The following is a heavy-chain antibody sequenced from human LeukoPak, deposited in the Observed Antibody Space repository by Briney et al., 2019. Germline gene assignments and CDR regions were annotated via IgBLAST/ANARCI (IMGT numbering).Heavy chain of an antibody. J-gene: IGHJ4*02. CDR1: GGSITGTSYY. CDR3: TRGSYDVLTGRSTLGEY. Sequence: SETLSLTCTISGGSITGTSYYWGWIRQPPGKGLEWIGNIYYSGSTNYNSSLKSRVTISIDTSKNHFSLRLTSVTASDTAVYFCTRGSYDVLTGRSTLGEYWGQGALVAVSS. V-gene: IGHV4-39*02. CDR2: IYYSGST. D-gene: IGHD3-9*01.